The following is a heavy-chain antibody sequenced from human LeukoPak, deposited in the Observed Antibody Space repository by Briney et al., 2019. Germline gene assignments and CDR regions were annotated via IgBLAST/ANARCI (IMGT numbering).Heavy chain of an antibody. D-gene: IGHD3-22*01. V-gene: IGHV1-46*01. J-gene: IGHJ4*02. CDR3: ARVDYDSSGYPGGNDY. CDR1: GYTFTSYY. Sequence: GASVKVSCKASGYTFTSYYMHWVRQAPGQGLEWMGIINPSGGSTSYAQKFQGRVTMTRDTSTSTVYMELSSLRSEDTAVYYCARVDYDSSGYPGGNDYWGQGTLVTVSS. CDR2: INPSGGST.